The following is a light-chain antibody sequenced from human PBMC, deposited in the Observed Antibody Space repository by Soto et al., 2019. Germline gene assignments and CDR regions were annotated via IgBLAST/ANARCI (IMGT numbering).Light chain of an antibody. CDR1: QSISSY. V-gene: IGKV1-39*01. J-gene: IGKJ4*01. CDR2: AAS. Sequence: DIQMTQSPSSLSASVGDRVTITCRASQSISSYLNWYEQKPGKAPNLLIYAASTLQSGVPSRFRGSGSGTAFALTIDSLQPEDFATYFCQQSYRLPLPFGGGTKVDI. CDR3: QQSYRLPLP.